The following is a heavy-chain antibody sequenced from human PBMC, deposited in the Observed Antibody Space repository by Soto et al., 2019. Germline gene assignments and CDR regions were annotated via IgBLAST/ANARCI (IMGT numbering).Heavy chain of an antibody. D-gene: IGHD6-13*01. CDR1: GGSISSYY. CDR2: IYYSGST. J-gene: IGHJ2*01. V-gene: IGHV4-59*12. CDR3: ARGWDSSSWYAPADWYFDL. Sequence: SEALSLTCTVSGGSISSYYWSWIRQPPGKGLEWIGYIYYSGSTNYNPSLKSRVTISVDTSKNQFSLKLSSVTAADTAVYYCARGWDSSSWYAPADWYFDLWGRGTLVTVSS.